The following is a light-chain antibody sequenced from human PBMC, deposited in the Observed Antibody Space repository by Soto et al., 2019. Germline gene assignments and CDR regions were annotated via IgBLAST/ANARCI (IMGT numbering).Light chain of an antibody. Sequence: DIQMTQYPSSLSASVGDRVTITCRASQDIGNFLAWYQQKPGKVPKLLIYAASTLQSGVPSRFSGSGSGTDFTLTISSLQPEDVATYYCQKCKVAPFTFGGGTKVDI. CDR1: QDIGNF. J-gene: IGKJ4*01. CDR2: AAS. CDR3: QKCKVAPFT. V-gene: IGKV1-27*01.